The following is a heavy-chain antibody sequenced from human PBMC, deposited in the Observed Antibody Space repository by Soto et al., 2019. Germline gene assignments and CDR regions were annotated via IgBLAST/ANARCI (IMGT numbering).Heavy chain of an antibody. CDR2: INAGNGNT. Sequence: QVQLVQSGAEVKKPGASVKVSCKASGYTFTSYAMHWVRQAPGQRLEWMGWINAGNGNTKYSQKFQGRVTMTRDTSASTAYMDLSILRAEYTAVYYCASDVVSTCDWCQGTLVTVSS. D-gene: IGHD2-15*01. CDR1: GYTFTSYA. V-gene: IGHV1-3*01. J-gene: IGHJ4*02. CDR3: ASDVVSTCD.